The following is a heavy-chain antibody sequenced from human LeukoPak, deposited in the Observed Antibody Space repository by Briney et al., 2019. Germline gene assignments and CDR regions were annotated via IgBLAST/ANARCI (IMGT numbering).Heavy chain of an antibody. Sequence: QSGGSLRLSCAASGFTFSSFAMTWVRQAPGKGLEWVSSITGSHGPTYNTDSVKGRFTISRDNSQNTLYLQMNSLRAEDTAVYYCTKDPNGHYVGAFDPWGQGTLVTVSS. V-gene: IGHV3-23*01. CDR2: ITGSHGPT. CDR3: TKDPNGHYVGAFDP. CDR1: GFTFSSFA. D-gene: IGHD4-17*01. J-gene: IGHJ5*02.